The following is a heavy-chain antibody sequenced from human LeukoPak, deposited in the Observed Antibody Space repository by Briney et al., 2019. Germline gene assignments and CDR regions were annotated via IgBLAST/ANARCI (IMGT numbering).Heavy chain of an antibody. J-gene: IGHJ4*02. CDR2: ISNSGDTT. CDR3: ANLHRAPPDY. CDR1: GFTFTSYG. Sequence: PGGSLRLSCAASGFTFTSYGMNWVRQAPGKGLEWVSAISNSGDTTYYADSVKGRFTISRDNSKNTLYLQMDSLRAEDTAIYYCANLHRAPPDYWGQGTLVTVSS. V-gene: IGHV3-23*01.